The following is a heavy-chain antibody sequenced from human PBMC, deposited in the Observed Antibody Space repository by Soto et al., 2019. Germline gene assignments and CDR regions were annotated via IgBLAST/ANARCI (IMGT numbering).Heavy chain of an antibody. Sequence: VGSLRLSCAASGFTFSSYGMHWVRQAPGKGLEWVAVISYDGSNKYYADSVKGRSTISRDNSKNTLYLQMNSLRAEDTAVYYCAKEPRRQYSSTLTPYYYYYGMDVWGQGTTVTVSS. J-gene: IGHJ6*02. CDR3: AKEPRRQYSSTLTPYYYYYGMDV. CDR2: ISYDGSNK. V-gene: IGHV3-30*18. D-gene: IGHD6-13*01. CDR1: GFTFSSYG.